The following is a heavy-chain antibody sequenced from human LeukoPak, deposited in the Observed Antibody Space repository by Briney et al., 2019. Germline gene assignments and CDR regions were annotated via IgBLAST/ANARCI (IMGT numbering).Heavy chain of an antibody. CDR2: IKGDGSEK. V-gene: IGHV3-7*01. CDR1: GFTFSNNW. D-gene: IGHD1-26*01. Sequence: GGSLRLSCAASGFTFSNNWMSWVRQAPGKGLEWVANIKGDGSEKYYVDSVKGRFTISRDNTKNSLYLQMNSLRADDTAIYYCARDDFTGSYCDWGQGTLVTVSS. J-gene: IGHJ4*02. CDR3: ARDDFTGSYCD.